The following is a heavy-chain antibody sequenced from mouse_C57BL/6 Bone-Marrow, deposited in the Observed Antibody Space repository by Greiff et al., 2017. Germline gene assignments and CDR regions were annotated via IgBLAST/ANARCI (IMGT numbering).Heavy chain of an antibody. CDR2: IDPSDSYT. V-gene: IGHV1-59*01. J-gene: IGHJ2*01. CDR3: ASLYDPPFDY. CDR1: GYTFTSYW. Sequence: QVQLQQPGAELVRPGTSVTLSCKASGYTFTSYWMHWVKQRPGQGLEWIGVIDPSDSYTNYNQQFKGKATLTVDTSSSTAYMQLSSLTSEDSEGYYCASLYDPPFDYWGQGTTLTVSS. D-gene: IGHD2-12*01.